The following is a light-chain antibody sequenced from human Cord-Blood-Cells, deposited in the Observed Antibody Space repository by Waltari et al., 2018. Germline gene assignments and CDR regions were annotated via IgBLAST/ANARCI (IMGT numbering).Light chain of an antibody. V-gene: IGLV2-14*03. J-gene: IGLJ3*02. CDR3: SSYTSSSTWV. CDR2: DVS. Sequence: QSALTQPASVSGSPGQSITISCTGTSSDVGGYNYVSWYQQHPGKAPKLMIYDVSNRPSGGSNRFSCSKSGNTAALTISGLQAEDEADYYCSSYTSSSTWVFGGGTKLTVL. CDR1: SSDVGGYNY.